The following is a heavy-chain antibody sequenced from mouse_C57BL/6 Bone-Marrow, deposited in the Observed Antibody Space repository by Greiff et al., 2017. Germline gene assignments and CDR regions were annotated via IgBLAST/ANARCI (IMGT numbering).Heavy chain of an antibody. Sequence: EVKLMESGGGLVKPGGSLKLSCAASGFTFSSYAMSWVRQTPEKRLEWVATISDVGSYTYYPDNVKGLFTISRDNAKNNLYLQMSHLKSEDTAMYYCARDYYYGSRRYFDVWGTGTTVTVSS. J-gene: IGHJ1*03. V-gene: IGHV5-4*01. CDR1: GFTFSSYA. D-gene: IGHD1-1*01. CDR3: ARDYYYGSRRYFDV. CDR2: ISDVGSYT.